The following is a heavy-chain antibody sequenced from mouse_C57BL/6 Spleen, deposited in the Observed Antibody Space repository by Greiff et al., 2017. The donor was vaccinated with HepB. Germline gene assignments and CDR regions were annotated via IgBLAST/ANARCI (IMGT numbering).Heavy chain of an antibody. J-gene: IGHJ3*01. CDR3: TSTLGRLLGFAY. Sequence: DVQLVESGEGLVKPGGSLKLSCAASGFTFSSYAMSWVRQTPEKRLEWVAYISSGGDYIYYADTVKGRVTISRDNARNTLYLQMSSLKSEDTAMYYCTSTLGRLLGFAYWGQGTLVTVSA. CDR2: ISSGGDYI. V-gene: IGHV5-9-1*02. CDR1: GFTFSSYA. D-gene: IGHD2-3*01.